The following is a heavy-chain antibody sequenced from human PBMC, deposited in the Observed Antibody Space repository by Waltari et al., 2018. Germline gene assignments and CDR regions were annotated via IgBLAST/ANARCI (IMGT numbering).Heavy chain of an antibody. CDR3: ARDSPIVVVPAAMGY. D-gene: IGHD2-2*01. V-gene: IGHV3-21*01. CDR1: GFTFRSFS. J-gene: IGHJ4*02. CDR2: ISSSSSYI. Sequence: EVQLVESGGGLVKPGGSLRLSCAASGFTFRSFSMNWVRQAPGKGLEGVSSISSSSSYIYYADSVKGRFTISRDNAKNSLYLQMNSLRAEDTAVYYCARDSPIVVVPAAMGYWGQGTLVTVSS.